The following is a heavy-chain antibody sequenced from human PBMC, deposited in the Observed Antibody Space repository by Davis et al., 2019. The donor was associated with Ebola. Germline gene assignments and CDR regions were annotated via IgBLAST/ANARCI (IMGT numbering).Heavy chain of an antibody. CDR1: GGTFSSYA. D-gene: IGHD6-13*01. J-gene: IGHJ6*02. Sequence: SVKVSCKASGGTFSSYAISWVRQAPGQGLEWMGRIIPILGIANYAQKFQGRVTITADKSTSTAYMELSSLRSEDTAVYYCARGGGQLYYYGMDVWGQGTTVTVSS. CDR3: ARGGGQLYYYGMDV. V-gene: IGHV1-69*04. CDR2: IIPILGIA.